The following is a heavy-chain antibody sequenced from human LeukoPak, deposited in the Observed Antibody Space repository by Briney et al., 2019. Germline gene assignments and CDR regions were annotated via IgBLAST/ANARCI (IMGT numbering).Heavy chain of an antibody. Sequence: SETLSLTCTVSGGSISSSSYYWGWIRQPPGKGLEWIGSIYYSGSTYYNPSLKSRVTISVDTSKTQFSLKLSSVTTADTAVYYCVRNYYGDPIFDYWAREPWSPSPQ. D-gene: IGHD4-17*01. V-gene: IGHV4-39*07. J-gene: IGHJ4*02. CDR3: VRNYYGDPIFDY. CDR1: GGSISSSSYY. CDR2: IYYSGST.